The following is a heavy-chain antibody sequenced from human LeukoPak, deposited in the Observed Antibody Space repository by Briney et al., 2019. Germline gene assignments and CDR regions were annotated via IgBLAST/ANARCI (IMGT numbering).Heavy chain of an antibody. J-gene: IGHJ6*02. Sequence: GGSLRLSCAASGFTFSGNWMHWVRQAPGKGLVWVSRINEDGSTIYYADSVKGRFTISRDNAKNSLYLQMNSLRDEDTAVYYCAREGGLVYCTNGVCYTSYYYYGMDVWGQGTTVTVSS. D-gene: IGHD2-8*01. CDR3: AREGGLVYCTNGVCYTSYYYYGMDV. CDR1: GFTFSGNW. V-gene: IGHV3-74*01. CDR2: INEDGSTI.